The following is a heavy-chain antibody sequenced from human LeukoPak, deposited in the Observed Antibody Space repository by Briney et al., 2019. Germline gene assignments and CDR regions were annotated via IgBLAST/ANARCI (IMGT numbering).Heavy chain of an antibody. CDR2: ISSSGSTI. J-gene: IGHJ3*02. D-gene: IGHD3-22*01. V-gene: IGHV3-48*01. CDR3: AKTSYDSSGYYYVRTHDAFDI. Sequence: PGGSLRLSCAASGFTFSSYWMSWIRQAPGKGLEWVSYISSSGSTIYYADSVKGRFTISRDNSKNTLYLQMNSLRAEDTAVYYCAKTSYDSSGYYYVRTHDAFDIWGQGTMVTVSS. CDR1: GFTFSSYW.